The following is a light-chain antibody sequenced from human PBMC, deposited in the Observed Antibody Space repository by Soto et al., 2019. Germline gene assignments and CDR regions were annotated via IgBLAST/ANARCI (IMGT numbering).Light chain of an antibody. Sequence: EIVLTQSPGTLSLSPGERTTLSCRASQSVSRYLAWYQQKPGQGPRLLIYGASSRATGTPDRFSGSGSGTDFTLTINRLETEDFAPYYCQQYGSSPPTFGQGTKVDI. V-gene: IGKV3-20*01. J-gene: IGKJ1*01. CDR2: GAS. CDR1: QSVSRY. CDR3: QQYGSSPPT.